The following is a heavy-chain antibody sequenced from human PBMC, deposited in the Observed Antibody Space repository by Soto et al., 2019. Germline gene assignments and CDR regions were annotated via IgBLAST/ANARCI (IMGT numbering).Heavy chain of an antibody. J-gene: IGHJ6*02. D-gene: IGHD5-18*01. CDR3: ARHKADTAMVTGGYYYYGMDV. V-gene: IGHV5-51*01. CDR2: IYPGNSNI. Sequence: GESLKISCQGSGYNFDAYWINWVRQMPGKGLEWMGIIYPGNSNIIYSPSFQGQVTISADTSISTAYLQWRSLKASDTAMYYCARHKADTAMVTGGYYYYGMDVWGQGTTVTVSS. CDR1: GYNFDAYW.